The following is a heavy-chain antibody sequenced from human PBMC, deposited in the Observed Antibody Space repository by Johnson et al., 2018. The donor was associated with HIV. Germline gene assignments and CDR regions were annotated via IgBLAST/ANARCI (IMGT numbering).Heavy chain of an antibody. CDR2: ISYDGSNK. J-gene: IGHJ3*02. Sequence: QVQLVESGGGVVQPGRSLRLSCAASGFTFSSYAMHWVRQAPGKGLEWVAVISYDGSNKYYADSVKGRFTISRDNSKNTLYLQMNSLRAEDTAVYYCVKGDEVVAATSGFDIWGQGIMVIVSS. CDR1: GFTFSSYA. CDR3: VKGDEVVAATSGFDI. D-gene: IGHD2-15*01. V-gene: IGHV3-30*04.